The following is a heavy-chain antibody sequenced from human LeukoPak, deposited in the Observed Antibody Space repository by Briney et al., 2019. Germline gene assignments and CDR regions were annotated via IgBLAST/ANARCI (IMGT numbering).Heavy chain of an antibody. Sequence: GGSLRLSCAASGFTFSSYSMNWVRQAPGKGLEWVSYISSSSSTISYADSVKGRFTISRDNAKNSLYLQMNSLRAEDTAVYYCARDSQSTVVRGDFDYWGQGTLATVSS. CDR1: GFTFSSYS. J-gene: IGHJ4*02. D-gene: IGHD4-23*01. CDR2: ISSSSSTI. V-gene: IGHV3-48*01. CDR3: ARDSQSTVVRGDFDY.